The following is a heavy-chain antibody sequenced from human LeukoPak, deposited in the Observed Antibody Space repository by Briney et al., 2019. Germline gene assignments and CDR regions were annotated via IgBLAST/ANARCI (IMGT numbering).Heavy chain of an antibody. CDR2: ISGSGGST. CDR1: GFTFSSYA. J-gene: IGHJ4*02. CDR3: VKRYYYASGSYYQEYYFDY. D-gene: IGHD3-10*01. Sequence: GGSLRLSCAASGFTFSSYAMSWVRQAPGKGLEWVSAISGSGGSTYYADSVKGRFTISRDNSENTLYLQMSSLRAEDTAVYYCVKRYYYASGSYYQEYYFDYWGQGTLVTVSS. V-gene: IGHV3-23*01.